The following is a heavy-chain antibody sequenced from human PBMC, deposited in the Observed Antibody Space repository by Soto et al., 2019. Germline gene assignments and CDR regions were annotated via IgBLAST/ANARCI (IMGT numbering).Heavy chain of an antibody. CDR3: ARHGSIAAAKLVLDY. D-gene: IGHD6-13*01. CDR2: ISYSGST. CDR1: GGSISSSSYY. J-gene: IGHJ4*02. Sequence: PSETLSLTCTVSGGSISSSSYYWGWIRQPPGKGLEWIGSISYSGSTYYKPSLKSRVTISVDTSKNQFSLKLSSVTAADTAVYYCARHGSIAAAKLVLDYWGQGTLGTVS. V-gene: IGHV4-39*01.